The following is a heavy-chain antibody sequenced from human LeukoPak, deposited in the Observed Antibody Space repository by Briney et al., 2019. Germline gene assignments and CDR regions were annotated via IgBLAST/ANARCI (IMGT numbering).Heavy chain of an antibody. D-gene: IGHD3-10*01. V-gene: IGHV1-18*01. CDR3: ASAYYYGSGIYYYYGMDV. J-gene: IGHJ6*02. CDR2: ISAYNGNT. CDR1: GYTFTSYG. Sequence: ASVKVSCKASGYTFTSYGISWVRQAPGQGLEWMGWISAYNGNTNYAQKLQGRVTMTTDTSASTAYMELRSLRSDDTAVYYCASAYYYGSGIYYYYGMDVWGQGTTVTVSS.